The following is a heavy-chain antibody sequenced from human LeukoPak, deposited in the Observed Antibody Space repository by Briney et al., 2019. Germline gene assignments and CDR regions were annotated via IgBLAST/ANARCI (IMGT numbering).Heavy chain of an antibody. CDR3: ARAQSIYCRGGSCHPAY. V-gene: IGHV3-11*01. D-gene: IGHD2-15*01. Sequence: GGSLRLSCAASGFTFSDYYMSWIRQAPGKGLEWVSYISSSGSTIYYADSVKGRFTISRDNAKNSLYLQMDSLRAEDTAVYYCARAQSIYCRGGSCHPAYWGQGTLVTVSS. CDR1: GFTFSDYY. J-gene: IGHJ4*02. CDR2: ISSSGSTI.